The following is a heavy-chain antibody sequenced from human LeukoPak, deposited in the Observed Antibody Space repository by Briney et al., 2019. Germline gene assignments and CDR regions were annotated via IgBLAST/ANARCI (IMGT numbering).Heavy chain of an antibody. CDR1: GFTFSSYS. J-gene: IGHJ5*02. D-gene: IGHD3-22*01. CDR2: ISSSSSYI. V-gene: IGHV3-21*01. Sequence: PGGSLRLSCAASGFTFSSYSMNWVRQAPGKGLEWVSSISSSSSYIYYADSVKGRFTISRDNAKNSLYLQMNSLRAEDTAVYYCARVFKRYYDSSGYYAPWGQGTLVTVSS. CDR3: ARVFKRYYDSSGYYAP.